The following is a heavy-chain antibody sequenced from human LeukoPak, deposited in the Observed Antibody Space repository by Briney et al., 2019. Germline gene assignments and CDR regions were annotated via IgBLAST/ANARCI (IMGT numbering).Heavy chain of an antibody. CDR1: GYTFTGYY. CDR3: ARGASVGAPHY. D-gene: IGHD1-26*01. CDR2: INPNSGGT. V-gene: IGHV1-2*04. Sequence: ASVKVSCKASGYTFTGYYMHWVRQAPGQGLEWMGWINPNSGGTNYAQKFQGWVTMTRDTSTSTVYMELSSLRSEDTAVYYCARGASVGAPHYWGQGTLVTVSS. J-gene: IGHJ4*02.